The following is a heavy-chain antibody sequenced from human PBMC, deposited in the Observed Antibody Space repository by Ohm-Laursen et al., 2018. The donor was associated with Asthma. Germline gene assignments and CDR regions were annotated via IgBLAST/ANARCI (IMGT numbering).Heavy chain of an antibody. Sequence: SLRLSCTASGFTFSNAWMSWVRQAPGKGLEWVGRIKSKTDGGTTDYAAPVKGRFTISRDDSKNTLYLQMNSLKTEDTAVYYCTTEDGRNWNQDYWGQGTLVTVSS. CDR1: GFTFSNAW. CDR3: TTEDGRNWNQDY. V-gene: IGHV3-15*01. J-gene: IGHJ4*02. D-gene: IGHD1-1*01. CDR2: IKSKTDGGTT.